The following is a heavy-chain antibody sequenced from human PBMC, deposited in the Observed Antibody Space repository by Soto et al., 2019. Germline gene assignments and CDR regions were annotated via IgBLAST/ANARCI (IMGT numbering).Heavy chain of an antibody. CDR3: AAAVPAEYVFPYYYMDV. CDR2: IYYSGSA. D-gene: IGHD3-16*01. CDR1: GASISSYH. Sequence: QVQLQESGPGLVKPSETLSLTCTVSGASISSYHWSWIRQTPGKGLEWIGYIYYSGSANYNPSLMSRVTFSVDTSKNQVSLKLSSVTAADTGVYYCAAAVPAEYVFPYYYMDVWGKGTTVTVSS. V-gene: IGHV4-59*01. J-gene: IGHJ6*03.